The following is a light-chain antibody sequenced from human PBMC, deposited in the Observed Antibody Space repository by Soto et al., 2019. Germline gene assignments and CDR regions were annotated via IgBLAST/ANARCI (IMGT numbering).Light chain of an antibody. V-gene: IGKV1-12*01. Sequence: DIQMTQSPSSVSASVGDRVTITCRATQGLSGSLAWYQQKPGKAPKRLISVTSRLQSGVPSRFSGSASGTEFTLTIDSLQPEDLATYYCQQGHNWPLTFGQGTRLEIK. CDR2: VTS. CDR1: QGLSGS. J-gene: IGKJ5*01. CDR3: QQGHNWPLT.